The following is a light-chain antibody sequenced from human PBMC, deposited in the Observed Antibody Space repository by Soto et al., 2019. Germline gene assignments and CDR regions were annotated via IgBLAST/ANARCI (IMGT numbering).Light chain of an antibody. CDR2: WAS. J-gene: IGKJ1*01. CDR1: QPILYGSNTKNH. Sequence: DIVLTQSPDSLAVSLGERTTINCKSSQPILYGSNTKNHLAWYQHRPGQPPKLLISWASSRESGVPDRFSGSGSGTDFTLTINSLQAEDVAVYYCQQFYSSPTFGQGTKVEIK. CDR3: QQFYSSPT. V-gene: IGKV4-1*01.